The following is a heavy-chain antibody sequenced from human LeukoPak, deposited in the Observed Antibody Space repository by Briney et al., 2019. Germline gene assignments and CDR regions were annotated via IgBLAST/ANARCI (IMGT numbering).Heavy chain of an antibody. CDR1: VFTFSSYW. J-gene: IGHJ3*02. CDR3: ARPGYSSSWYLGDAFDI. D-gene: IGHD6-13*01. V-gene: IGHV3-7*01. CDR2: IKQDGSEK. Sequence: GGSLRLSCAASVFTFSSYWMSWVRPAPGKGLEWVANIKQDGSEKYYVDSVKGRFTISRGNAKNSLYLQMNSLRAEDTAVYYCARPGYSSSWYLGDAFDIWGQGTMVTVSS.